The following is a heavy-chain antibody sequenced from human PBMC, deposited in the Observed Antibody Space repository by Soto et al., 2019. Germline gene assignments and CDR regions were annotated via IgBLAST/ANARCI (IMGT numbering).Heavy chain of an antibody. J-gene: IGHJ4*02. CDR3: ARSVGGWGLYSYGLDY. CDR2: IYYSGST. CDR1: GGSISSGDYY. D-gene: IGHD5-18*01. V-gene: IGHV4-30-4*01. Sequence: QVQLQESGPGLVKPSQTLSLTCTVSGGSISSGDYYWSWIRQPPGKGLEWIGYIYYSGSTYYNPSLKSRVTISVDTSKNQFSLKLSSVTAADTAVYYCARSVGGWGLYSYGLDYWGQGTLVTVSS.